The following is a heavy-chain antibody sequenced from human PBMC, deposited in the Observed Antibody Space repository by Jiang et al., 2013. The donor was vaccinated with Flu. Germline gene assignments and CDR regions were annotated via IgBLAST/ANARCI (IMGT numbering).Heavy chain of an antibody. V-gene: IGHV3-23*01. J-gene: IGHJ5*02. CDR1: GFTFSSYA. CDR3: AKDLCSGGSCYSGWFDP. Sequence: LVQPGGSLRLSCAASGFTFSSYAMSWVRQAPGKGLEWVSAISGSGGSTYYADSVKGRFTISRDNSKNTLYLQMNSLRAEDTAVYYCAKDLCSGGSCYSGWFDPWGQGTLVTVSS. CDR2: ISGSGGST. D-gene: IGHD2-15*01.